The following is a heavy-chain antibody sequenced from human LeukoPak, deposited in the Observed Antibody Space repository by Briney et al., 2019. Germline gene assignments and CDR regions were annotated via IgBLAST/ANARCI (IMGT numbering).Heavy chain of an antibody. CDR2: ISGFSGDT. J-gene: IGHJ4*02. V-gene: IGHV1-18*01. D-gene: IGHD6-19*01. Sequence: GASVTVSCKASGYTFTSYGISWVRQAPGQWLEWMGWISGFSGDTTYAQKLQGRLTMTTDTPTSTAYMEVRSLRSDDTAVYYCARGSLAVTGTNYFDYWGQGTLVTVSS. CDR3: ARGSLAVTGTNYFDY. CDR1: GYTFTSYG.